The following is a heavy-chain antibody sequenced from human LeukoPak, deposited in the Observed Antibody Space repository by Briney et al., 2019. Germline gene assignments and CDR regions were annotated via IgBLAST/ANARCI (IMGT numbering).Heavy chain of an antibody. V-gene: IGHV3-23*01. CDR3: AKDLRYYDNSGYPDAFDI. D-gene: IGHD3-22*01. Sequence: PGGSLRLSCAASGFTFSSYAMSWVRQAPGKGLAWVSAISGSGVNTFYADSVKGRFTISRENSKNTLYLQMSSLRAEDTAVYYCAKDLRYYDNSGYPDAFDIWGQGTMVTVSS. CDR1: GFTFSSYA. J-gene: IGHJ3*02. CDR2: ISGSGVNT.